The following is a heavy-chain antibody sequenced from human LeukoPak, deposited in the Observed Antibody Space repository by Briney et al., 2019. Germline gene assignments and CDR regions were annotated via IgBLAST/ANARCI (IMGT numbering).Heavy chain of an antibody. CDR2: INHSGST. D-gene: IGHD3-3*01. Sequence: SETLSLTCAVSGGSFSGYYWSWIRQPPGKGLEWIGEINHSGSTNYNPSLKSRVTISVDTSKNQFSLKLSSVTAADTAVYYCARVFEYYDFWSGFRNWFDPWGQGTLVTVSS. J-gene: IGHJ5*02. V-gene: IGHV4-34*01. CDR3: ARVFEYYDFWSGFRNWFDP. CDR1: GGSFSGYY.